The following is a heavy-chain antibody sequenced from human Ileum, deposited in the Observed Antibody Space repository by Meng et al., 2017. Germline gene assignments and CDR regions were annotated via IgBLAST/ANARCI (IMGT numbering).Heavy chain of an antibody. Sequence: LQLQESGPGLVKPSHTLSLTCTVPGGSISSSSFYWGCIRQPPGKGLEWIGSIYYSGSTYYNPSLKSRVTISVDTSKNQFSLKLSSVTAADTAVYYCAQPRITMTLGGFRTGWFDPWGQGTLVTVSS. CDR3: AQPRITMTLGGFRTGWFDP. D-gene: IGHD3-22*01. CDR1: GGSISSSSFY. V-gene: IGHV4-39*01. J-gene: IGHJ5*02. CDR2: IYYSGST.